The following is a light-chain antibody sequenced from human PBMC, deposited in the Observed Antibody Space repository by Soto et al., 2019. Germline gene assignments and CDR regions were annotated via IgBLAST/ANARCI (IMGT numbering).Light chain of an antibody. CDR2: GAS. CDR1: QSISSN. V-gene: IGKV3-15*01. CDR3: QQYNNGPFT. J-gene: IGKJ3*01. Sequence: EIVMTQSPATLSVSPGERATLSCRASQSISSNLAWYQQKPGQAPRLLLYGASTRATGIPATFSGSGSGTEFTLTISSLQSEDFAVYYCQQYNNGPFTFGPWTKVDIK.